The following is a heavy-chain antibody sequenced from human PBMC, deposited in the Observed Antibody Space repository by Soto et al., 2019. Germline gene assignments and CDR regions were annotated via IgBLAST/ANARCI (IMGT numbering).Heavy chain of an antibody. CDR1: GYTFTSYG. V-gene: IGHV1-18*01. CDR2: ISAYNGNT. CDR3: ARGDDVVVPAAMAASGGNYYYMDV. J-gene: IGHJ6*03. Sequence: ASVKVSCKASGYTFTSYGISWVRQAPGQGLEWMGWISAYNGNTNYAQKLQGRVTMTTDTSTSTAYMELRSLRSDDTAVYYCARGDDVVVPAAMAASGGNYYYMDVWGKGTTVTXSS. D-gene: IGHD2-2*01.